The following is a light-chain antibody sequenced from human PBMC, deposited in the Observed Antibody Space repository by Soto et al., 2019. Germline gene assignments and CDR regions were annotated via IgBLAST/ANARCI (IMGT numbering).Light chain of an antibody. CDR3: QQYGSSPRT. CDR2: GAS. J-gene: IGKJ1*01. Sequence: EIVLTQSPGTLSLSPGERATLSCGASQSVSSSYLAWYQQKPGQAPRLLIYGASRRATGFPARFSGSGSGTDFTLTISRLEPEDFAVYYCQQYGSSPRTFGQGTKVDIK. CDR1: QSVSSSY. V-gene: IGKV3-20*01.